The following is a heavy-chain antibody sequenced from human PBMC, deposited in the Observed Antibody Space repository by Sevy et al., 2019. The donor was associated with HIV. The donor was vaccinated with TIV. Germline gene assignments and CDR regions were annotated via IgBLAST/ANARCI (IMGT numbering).Heavy chain of an antibody. CDR1: GFTFSSYW. V-gene: IGHV3-7*04. Sequence: GGSLRLSCTASGFTFSSYWMSWVRQAPGKGLEWVANIKQDGSEKYYVDSVKGRFTISRDNAKNSLYLQMNSLRAEDTAVYYCARGYSNLRGYSYGTYYSDYWGQGTLVTVSS. J-gene: IGHJ4*02. CDR2: IKQDGSEK. CDR3: ARGYSNLRGYSYGTYYSDY. D-gene: IGHD5-18*01.